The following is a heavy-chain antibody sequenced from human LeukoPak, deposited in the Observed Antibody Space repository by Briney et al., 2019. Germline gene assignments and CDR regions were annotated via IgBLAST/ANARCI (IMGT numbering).Heavy chain of an antibody. V-gene: IGHV3-30*03. CDR3: AGGQGFDP. Sequence: GRSLRLSCAGSRFTFSNYGMHWVRQAPGKGLEWVAVISSDGSTKYSTDPVKGRFAISRDNSKTTLYLQMNSLRAEDTAVYYCAGGQGFDPWGQGTLVTVSS. CDR2: ISSDGSTK. J-gene: IGHJ5*02. CDR1: RFTFSNYG.